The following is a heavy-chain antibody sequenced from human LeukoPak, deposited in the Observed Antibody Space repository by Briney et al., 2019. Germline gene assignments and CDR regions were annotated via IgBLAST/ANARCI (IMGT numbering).Heavy chain of an antibody. D-gene: IGHD5-18*01. J-gene: IGHJ4*02. CDR2: ITGHGENT. Sequence: GGTQRLSCAASGFRFSNYGMSWVRQAPGKGLEWVSGITGHGENTYYADSVKGRFTISRDNSRNTVYLQMNSLRVEDTAVYYCANDLGWIQLNLGRGQGTLVTVSS. CDR1: GFRFSNYG. CDR3: ANDLGWIQLNLG. V-gene: IGHV3-23*01.